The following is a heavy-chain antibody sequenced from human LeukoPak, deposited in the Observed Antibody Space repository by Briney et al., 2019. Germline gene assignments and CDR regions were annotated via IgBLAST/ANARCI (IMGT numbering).Heavy chain of an antibody. V-gene: IGHV1-69*13. Sequence: GASVKVSCKATGGTFSSYAISWVRQAPGQGLEWMGGIIPIFGTANYAQKFQGRVTITADESTSTAHMELSSLRSEDTAVYYCARLTTPAAFDIWGQGTMVTVSS. D-gene: IGHD4-17*01. J-gene: IGHJ3*02. CDR2: IIPIFGTA. CDR3: ARLTTPAAFDI. CDR1: GGTFSSYA.